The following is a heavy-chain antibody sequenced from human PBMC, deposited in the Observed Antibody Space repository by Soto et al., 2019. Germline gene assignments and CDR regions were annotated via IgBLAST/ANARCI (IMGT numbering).Heavy chain of an antibody. J-gene: IGHJ6*02. V-gene: IGHV3-30*18. Sequence: QVQLVESGGGVVQPGRSLRLSCAASGFTFSSYGIHWVRQAPGKGLEWVALISYDGTDKYYADSVKGRFTISRDTSKNTLYLQMSRLGPEDTAVYYCVKERYAQLWLEDYGMDVWGQGTTVTV. CDR2: ISYDGTDK. CDR3: VKERYAQLWLEDYGMDV. CDR1: GFTFSSYG. D-gene: IGHD5-18*01.